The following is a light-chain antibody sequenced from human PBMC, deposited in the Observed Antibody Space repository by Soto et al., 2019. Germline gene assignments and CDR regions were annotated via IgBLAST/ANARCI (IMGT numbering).Light chain of an antibody. CDR1: HNIERW. J-gene: IGKJ1*01. Sequence: QMTQSPSTLSASVGDRVTITCRASHNIERWMAWYQQKPGRAPSLLIFDATTLHSGVPSRFSGGGSGTEFTLTINGLQPDDFATYYCQQFAKSSTFGQGPRWIS. CDR2: DAT. CDR3: QQFAKSST. V-gene: IGKV1-5*01.